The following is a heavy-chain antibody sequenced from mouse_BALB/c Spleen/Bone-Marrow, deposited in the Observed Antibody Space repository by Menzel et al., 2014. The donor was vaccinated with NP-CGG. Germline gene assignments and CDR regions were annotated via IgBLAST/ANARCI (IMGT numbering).Heavy chain of an antibody. Sequence: VQLQQSGAELVKPGASVKLSCTASGFNIKDTYMHWVKQRPEQGLEWIGRIDPANGNTKYDPKFQDKATITADTSSNTAYLQLSSLTSEATAVYYCANYYYGYYFDYWGQGTTLTVSS. CDR3: ANYYYGYYFDY. V-gene: IGHV14-3*02. CDR1: GFNIKDTY. J-gene: IGHJ2*01. CDR2: IDPANGNT. D-gene: IGHD1-1*01.